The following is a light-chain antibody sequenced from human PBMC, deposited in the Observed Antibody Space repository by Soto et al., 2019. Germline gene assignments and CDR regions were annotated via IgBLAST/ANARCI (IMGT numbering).Light chain of an antibody. Sequence: EIVLTQSPGTLSLSPGERATLSCRASQSVSSNFLAWYQQKPGQAPRLLIYGASSRATGIPDRFSGSGSGTDFTLTISRLEPEDFAVYYCQQCGSSTWTFGQGTKVEI. CDR3: QQCGSSTWT. CDR2: GAS. J-gene: IGKJ1*01. V-gene: IGKV3-20*01. CDR1: QSVSSNF.